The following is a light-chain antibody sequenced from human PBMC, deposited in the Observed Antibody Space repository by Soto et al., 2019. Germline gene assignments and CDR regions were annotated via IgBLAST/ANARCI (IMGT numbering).Light chain of an antibody. V-gene: IGKV3-15*01. CDR2: GAS. CDR3: QQHNQWPIT. CDR1: QSVSSD. Sequence: ERVMTQSPATLSVSPGERATLSCRASQSVSSDLAWYQQKPGQAPRLLIYGASTRATGIPARFSGSGSGTEFTLTISSLQSEDSAVYYCQQHNQWPITFGQGTRLEI. J-gene: IGKJ5*01.